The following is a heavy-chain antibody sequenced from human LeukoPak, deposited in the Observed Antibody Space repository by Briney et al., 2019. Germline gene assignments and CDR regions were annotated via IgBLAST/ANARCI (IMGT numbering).Heavy chain of an antibody. V-gene: IGHV3-23*01. J-gene: IGHJ4*02. CDR2: IIPSGHTT. CDR3: ARDGGSDQYYFDN. CDR1: GFTFSSHG. Sequence: GGSLRLSCVASGFTFSSHGMNWVRQAPGKGLEWVPGIIPSGHTTYYADSVRGRFTISRDNSKNTLYLQMNSLRVEDTAVYYCARDGGSDQYYFDNWGQGTLVTVSS. D-gene: IGHD6-19*01.